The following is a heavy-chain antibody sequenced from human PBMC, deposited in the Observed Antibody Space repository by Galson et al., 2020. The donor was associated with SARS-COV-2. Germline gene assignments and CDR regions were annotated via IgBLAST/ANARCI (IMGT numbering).Heavy chain of an antibody. CDR2: ISHNYRTV. J-gene: IGHJ3*01. Sequence: GGSLRLSCAASGFIFSDYHMNWIRQAPGKGLEWISYISHNYRTVFYADSVKGRFTISRDNTKKSLYFQLNSLRVEDTAVYWCARDSGQGVDAFDVWGQGTVVTVSS. CDR1: GFIFSDYH. CDR3: ARDSGQGVDAFDV. D-gene: IGHD5-12*01. V-gene: IGHV3-11*01.